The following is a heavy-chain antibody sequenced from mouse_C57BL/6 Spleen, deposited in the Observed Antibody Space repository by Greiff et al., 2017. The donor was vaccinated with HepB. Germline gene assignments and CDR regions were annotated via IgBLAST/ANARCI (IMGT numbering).Heavy chain of an antibody. Sequence: QVQLKESGAELVKPGASVKISCKASGYAFSSYWMNWVKQRPGKGLEWIGQIYPGDGDTNYNGKFKGKATLTADKSSSTAYMQLSSLTSEDSAVYFCARWSGAQVVDYWGQGTTLTVSS. J-gene: IGHJ2*01. CDR1: GYAFSSYW. CDR3: ARWSGAQVVDY. CDR2: IYPGDGDT. V-gene: IGHV1-80*01. D-gene: IGHD3-2*02.